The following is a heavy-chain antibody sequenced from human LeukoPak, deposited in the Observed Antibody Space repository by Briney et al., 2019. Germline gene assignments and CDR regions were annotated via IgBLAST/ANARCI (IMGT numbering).Heavy chain of an antibody. V-gene: IGHV3-7*01. CDR2: IKQDGSEK. J-gene: IGHJ6*03. Sequence: GGSLRLSCEGSGFSFSSYWMSWVRQAPGKGLEWVANIKQDGSEKYYVDSVKGLFTISRDKAKNSLYLQMNSLRAEDTAVYYCARGNIHGRVAYYYDYMDVWGKGTTVTISS. D-gene: IGHD2/OR15-2a*01. CDR1: GFSFSSYW. CDR3: ARGNIHGRVAYYYDYMDV.